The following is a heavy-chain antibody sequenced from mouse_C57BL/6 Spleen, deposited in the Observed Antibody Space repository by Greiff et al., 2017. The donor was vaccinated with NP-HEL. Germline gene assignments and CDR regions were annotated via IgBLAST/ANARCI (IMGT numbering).Heavy chain of an antibody. V-gene: IGHV1-55*01. D-gene: IGHD1-1*01. J-gene: IGHJ4*01. CDR1: GYTFTSYW. CDR2: IYPGSGST. Sequence: VQLQQPGAELVKPGASVKMSCKASGYTFTSYWITWVKQRPGQGLEWIGDIYPGSGSTNYNEKFKSKATLTVDTSSSTAYMQLSSLTSEDSAVYYCARGIITTVVAPNYYAMDYWGQGTSVTVSS. CDR3: ARGIITTVVAPNYYAMDY.